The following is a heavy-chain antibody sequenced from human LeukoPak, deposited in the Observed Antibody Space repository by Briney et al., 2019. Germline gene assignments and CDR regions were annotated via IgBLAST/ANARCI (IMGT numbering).Heavy chain of an antibody. CDR2: IYTSGST. V-gene: IGHV4-4*07. Sequence: PSETLSLTCTVSGGSISSYYWSWIRQPAGKGLEWIGRIYTSGSTNYNPSLKSRVTISVDTSKNQFSLKLSSVTAADTAVYYCARGRGDAGSHIVVVTATFGALDYWGQGTLVTVSS. CDR3: ARGRGDAGSHIVVVTATFGALDY. J-gene: IGHJ4*02. D-gene: IGHD2-21*02. CDR1: GGSISSYY.